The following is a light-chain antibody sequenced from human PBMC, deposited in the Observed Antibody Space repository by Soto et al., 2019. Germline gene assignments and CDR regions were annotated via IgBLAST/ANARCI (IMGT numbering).Light chain of an antibody. J-gene: IGLJ1*01. CDR3: SSYGSSSSYV. V-gene: IGLV2-14*01. CDR2: EVT. Sequence: QSVLTQPASVSGSPGQSITISCTGTSSDVGGYNHVSWYQIHPGKAPKLIIYEVTSRPSGVSYRFSGSKSGNPASLTISGLQAEDEADYYCSSYGSSSSYVLRAGTKV. CDR1: SSDVGGYNH.